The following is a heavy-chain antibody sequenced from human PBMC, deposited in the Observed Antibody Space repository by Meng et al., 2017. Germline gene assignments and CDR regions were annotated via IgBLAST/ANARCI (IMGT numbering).Heavy chain of an antibody. J-gene: IGHJ4*02. Sequence: QGLVVQLGAKVKKLGASVKVPCNTSAHTCSSYGFVWVRTAPGQGLEWMGWINAYNGYTDYAQKFLGRVTLTTDTSTNTGYMELRSLTSDDTAVYYCATRGNPYLDCWGQGTLVTVSS. CDR3: ATRGNPYLDC. V-gene: IGHV1-18*01. CDR2: INAYNGYT. CDR1: AHTCSSYG.